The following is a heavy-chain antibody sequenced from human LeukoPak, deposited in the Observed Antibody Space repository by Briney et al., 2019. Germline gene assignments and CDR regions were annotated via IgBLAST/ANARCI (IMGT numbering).Heavy chain of an antibody. CDR2: ISYAGSSE. D-gene: IGHD2-21*02. CDR3: ARDRKIVVVTVDSFDI. V-gene: IGHV3-30-3*01. CDR1: GFTFNNYA. J-gene: IGHJ3*02. Sequence: PGGSLRLSCAASGFTFNNYAMHWVRQAPGKGLEWVALISYAGSSEYYADSVRGRFTISRDNFKNMLYLQMNSLRAEDTAVYYCARDRKIVVVTVDSFDIWGQGTMVTVSS.